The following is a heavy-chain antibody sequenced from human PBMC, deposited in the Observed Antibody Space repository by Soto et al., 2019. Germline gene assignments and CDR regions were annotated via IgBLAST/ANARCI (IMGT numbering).Heavy chain of an antibody. Sequence: ASVKVSCKASGGTFSSYTISWVRQAPGQGLEWMGRIIPILSIANYAQKFQGRVTITADKSTSTAYMELSSLRSEDTAVYYCASLNRYGDYDFWGQGTLVTVSS. V-gene: IGHV1-69*02. D-gene: IGHD4-17*01. J-gene: IGHJ4*02. CDR3: ASLNRYGDYDF. CDR2: IIPILSIA. CDR1: GGTFSSYT.